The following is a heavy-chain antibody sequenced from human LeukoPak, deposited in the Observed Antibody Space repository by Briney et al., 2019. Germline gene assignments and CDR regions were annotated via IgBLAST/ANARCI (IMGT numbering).Heavy chain of an antibody. CDR1: GFTFDDYA. V-gene: IGHV3-9*01. Sequence: PGGSLRLSCAASGFTFDDYAMHWVRQAPGKGLEWVSGISWNSGSIGYADSVKGRFTISRDNAKNSLYLQMNSLRAEDTALYYCAKDTDSGWRQGFFDYWGQGTLVTVSS. J-gene: IGHJ4*02. CDR3: AKDTDSGWRQGFFDY. CDR2: ISWNSGSI. D-gene: IGHD6-19*01.